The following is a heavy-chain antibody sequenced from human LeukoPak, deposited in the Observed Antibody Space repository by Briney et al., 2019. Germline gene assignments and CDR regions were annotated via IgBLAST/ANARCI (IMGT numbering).Heavy chain of an antibody. CDR2: IYYSGTTY. D-gene: IGHD6-6*01. J-gene: IGHJ3*02. CDR3: ARYSSSDAFDI. CDR1: GGSISSGTYY. Sequence: SETLSLTCTVSGGSISSGTYYWGWIRQPPGKGLEWIGTIYYSGTTYYYTPSLRSRVTISLDKSKNQFSLKLRSVTATDTAAYYCARYSSSDAFDIWGQGTMVTVSS. V-gene: IGHV4-39*01.